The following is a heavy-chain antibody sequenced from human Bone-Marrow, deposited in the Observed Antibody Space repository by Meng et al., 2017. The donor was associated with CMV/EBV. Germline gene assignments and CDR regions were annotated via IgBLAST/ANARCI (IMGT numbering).Heavy chain of an antibody. CDR1: GFTFSSYA. V-gene: IGHV3-23*01. CDR2: ISGSGGST. J-gene: IGHJ4*02. CDR3: AKDLRGYDFSEFDY. D-gene: IGHD3-3*01. Sequence: GESLKISCAASGFTFSSYAMSWVRQAPGKGLEWVSAISGSGGSTYYADSVKGRFTISSDNSKNTLYLQMNSLRAEDTAVYYCAKDLRGYDFSEFDYKGQGTLVTVSS.